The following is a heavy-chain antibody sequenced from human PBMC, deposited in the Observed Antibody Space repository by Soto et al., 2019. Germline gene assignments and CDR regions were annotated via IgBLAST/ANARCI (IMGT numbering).Heavy chain of an antibody. CDR2: IIPILGIA. CDR3: ASRILYCGGDCYAFDI. V-gene: IGHV1-69*10. Sequence: ASVKVSCKASGGTFSSYAISWVRQAPGQGLEWMGGIIPILGIANYAQKFQGRVTITADKSTSTAYMELSSLRSEDTAVYYCASRILYCGGDCYAFDIWGQGTMVTVSS. CDR1: GGTFSSYA. D-gene: IGHD2-21*02. J-gene: IGHJ3*02.